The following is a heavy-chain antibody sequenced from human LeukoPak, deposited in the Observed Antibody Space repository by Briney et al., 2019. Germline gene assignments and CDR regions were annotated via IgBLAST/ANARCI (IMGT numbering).Heavy chain of an antibody. V-gene: IGHV3-11*01. D-gene: IGHD6-6*01. J-gene: IGHJ2*01. Sequence: GGSLRLSCAASGFTLTDYYMSWIRQAPGKGLEWLSYISSSGSIIYYAESVKVRFTISRDNAKNSLYLQMNSLRAEDTALYYCARDRDYSSSDFGWYFDLWGRGTLVTVSS. CDR2: ISSSGSII. CDR1: GFTLTDYY. CDR3: ARDRDYSSSDFGWYFDL.